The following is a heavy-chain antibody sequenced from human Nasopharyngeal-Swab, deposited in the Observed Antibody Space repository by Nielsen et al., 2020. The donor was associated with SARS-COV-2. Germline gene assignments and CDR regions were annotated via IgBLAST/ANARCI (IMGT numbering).Heavy chain of an antibody. CDR1: GGSISSGDYY. Sequence: SETLSLTCTVSGGSISSGDYYWSWIRQPPGKGLEWIGYIYYSGSTYYNPSLKSRVTISVDMSKNQFSLKLSSVTAADTAVYYCATGRTDYFDYWGQGTLVTVSS. V-gene: IGHV4-30-4*01. J-gene: IGHJ4*02. CDR2: IYYSGST. D-gene: IGHD1-14*01. CDR3: ATGRTDYFDY.